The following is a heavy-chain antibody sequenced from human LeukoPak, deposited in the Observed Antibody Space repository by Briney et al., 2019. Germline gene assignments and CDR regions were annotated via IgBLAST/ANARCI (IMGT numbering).Heavy chain of an antibody. CDR2: ISSSSSTI. CDR1: GFTFSDYY. J-gene: IGHJ4*02. V-gene: IGHV3-11*04. CDR3: ARDLTGRDGPWYFDY. D-gene: IGHD1-20*01. Sequence: GGSLRLSCAASGFTFSDYYMSWIRQAPGKGLEWVSYISSSSSTIYYADSVKGRFTISRDNAKNSLYVQMNSLRAEDTAVYYCARDLTGRDGPWYFDYWGQGTLVTVSS.